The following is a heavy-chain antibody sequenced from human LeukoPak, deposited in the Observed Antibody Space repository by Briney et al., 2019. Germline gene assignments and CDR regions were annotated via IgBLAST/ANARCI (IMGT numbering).Heavy chain of an antibody. J-gene: IGHJ4*02. V-gene: IGHV3-30*18. Sequence: PGGSLRLSCAASGFTFSSYGMHWVRQAPGKGLEWVAVISYDGSNKYYADSVKGRFTISRDNSKNTLYLQMNSLRAEDTAVYYCAKAVLGRITIFQEIDYWGQGTLVTVSS. CDR2: ISYDGSNK. CDR3: AKAVLGRITIFQEIDY. D-gene: IGHD3-9*01. CDR1: GFTFSSYG.